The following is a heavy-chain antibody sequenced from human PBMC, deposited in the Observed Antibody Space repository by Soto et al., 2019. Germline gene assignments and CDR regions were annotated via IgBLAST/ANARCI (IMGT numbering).Heavy chain of an antibody. CDR2: IYYSGST. V-gene: IGHV4-31*03. CDR3: ARDFGRCGELFWFDP. J-gene: IGHJ5*02. CDR1: GGSISSGGYY. Sequence: QVQLQESGPGLVKPSQTLSLTCTVSGGSISSGGYYWSWIRQHPGKGLEWIGYIYYSGSTYYHPSLKSRVTRSVHTSKNQCALKLSTVAAADTAVYYCARDFGRCGELFWFDPWGQGTLVTVSS. D-gene: IGHD3-10*01.